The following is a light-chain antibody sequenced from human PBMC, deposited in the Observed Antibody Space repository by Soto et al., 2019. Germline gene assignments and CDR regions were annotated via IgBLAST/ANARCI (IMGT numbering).Light chain of an antibody. Sequence: DIVMTQSPDSLAVSLGERATINCKSSQSVLYSSNNKNYLAWYQQKPGQPPKLLIYWASTRESGVPDRFSGSGSGTDFTLTISSLQAEDVAFYYCQQYYSTPRGFTFGPGTKVDIK. J-gene: IGKJ3*01. CDR1: QSVLYSSNNKNY. CDR3: QQYYSTPRGFT. CDR2: WAS. V-gene: IGKV4-1*01.